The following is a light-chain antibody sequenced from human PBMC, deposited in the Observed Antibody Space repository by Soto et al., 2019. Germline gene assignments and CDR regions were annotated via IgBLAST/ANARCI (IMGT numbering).Light chain of an antibody. CDR2: AAS. CDR1: QVIRTS. CDR3: QQLFDSPIT. Sequence: DIQLTQSPSFLTPSIGVCVTLTRRASQVIRTSLAWYQVKPGKAPKLLIYAASTLESGVPSRFSATVSGTEFSLTINSLQPEDFATYYCQQLFDSPITFGQGTRLEIK. V-gene: IGKV1-9*01. J-gene: IGKJ5*01.